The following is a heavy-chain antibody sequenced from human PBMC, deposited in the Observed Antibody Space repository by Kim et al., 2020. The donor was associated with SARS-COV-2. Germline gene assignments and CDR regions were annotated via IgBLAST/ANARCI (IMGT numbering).Heavy chain of an antibody. CDR3: ARAEGAEDPFDV. J-gene: IGHJ3*01. Sequence: GGSLRLSCAVAGFSVSLNYMAWVRQPPGKGLEWVSLIESGGITYDGDSVRGRFTISRDSSRNKLYLQMNTLRVDDTAVYLCARAEGAEDPFDVWGQGT. CDR1: GFSVSLNY. CDR2: IESGGIT. V-gene: IGHV3-53*01.